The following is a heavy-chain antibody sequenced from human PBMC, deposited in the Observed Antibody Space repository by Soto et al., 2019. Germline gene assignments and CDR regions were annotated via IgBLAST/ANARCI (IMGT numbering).Heavy chain of an antibody. J-gene: IGHJ4*02. CDR3: ARDDGGSGWSNDY. V-gene: IGHV3-21*01. Sequence: EVQLVESGGGLVKPGGSLRLSCAASGFTFSSYSMNWVRQAPGKGLEWVSYISSSSSYIYYADSVKGRFTISRDNAKNSLYLQMNSLRAEDTAVYYCARDDGGSGWSNDYWGQGTLVTVSS. D-gene: IGHD6-19*01. CDR1: GFTFSSYS. CDR2: ISSSSSYI.